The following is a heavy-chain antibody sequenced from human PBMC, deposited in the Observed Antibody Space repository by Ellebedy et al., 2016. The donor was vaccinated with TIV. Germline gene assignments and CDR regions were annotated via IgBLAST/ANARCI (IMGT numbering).Heavy chain of an antibody. V-gene: IGHV3-7*01. CDR3: ARDLEPGGYNWFDP. Sequence: GESLKISXAASGFTFSSYWMSWVRQAPGKGLEWVANIKQDGSEKYYVDSVKGRFTISRDNAKNSLYLQMNSLRAEDTAVYYCARDLEPGGYNWFDPWGQGTLVTVSS. D-gene: IGHD1-1*01. J-gene: IGHJ5*02. CDR1: GFTFSSYW. CDR2: IKQDGSEK.